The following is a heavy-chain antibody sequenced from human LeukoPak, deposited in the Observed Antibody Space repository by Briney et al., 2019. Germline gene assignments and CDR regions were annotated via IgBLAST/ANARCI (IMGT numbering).Heavy chain of an antibody. CDR3: SKDQDYVWGSYRYSNYYFDY. V-gene: IGHV3-30*02. D-gene: IGHD3-16*02. CDR1: GFTFSSYG. J-gene: IGHJ4*02. CDR2: IRYDGSNK. Sequence: GGSLRLSCAASGFTFSSYGMHWVRQAPGKGLEWVAFIRYDGSNKYYADSVKGRFTISRDNSKNTLYLQMYSLRAEDTAVYYCSKDQDYVWGSYRYSNYYFDYWGQGTLVTVSS.